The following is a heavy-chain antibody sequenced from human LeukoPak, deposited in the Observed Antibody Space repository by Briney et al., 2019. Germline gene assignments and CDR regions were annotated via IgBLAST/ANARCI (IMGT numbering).Heavy chain of an antibody. J-gene: IGHJ6*02. V-gene: IGHV3-30*03. CDR2: ISYDGSNK. CDR3: ARDIGVVPAAMNVYYYYYGMDV. D-gene: IGHD2-2*01. CDR1: GFTFSSYG. Sequence: PGGSLRLSCAASGFTFSSYGMHWVRQAPGKGLEWVAVISYDGSNKYYADSVKGRFTISRDNAKNSLYLQMNSLRAEDTAVYYCARDIGVVPAAMNVYYYYYGMDVWGQGTTVTVSS.